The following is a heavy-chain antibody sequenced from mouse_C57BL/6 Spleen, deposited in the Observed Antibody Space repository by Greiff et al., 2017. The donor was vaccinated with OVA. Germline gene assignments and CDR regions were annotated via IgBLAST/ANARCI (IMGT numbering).Heavy chain of an antibody. J-gene: IGHJ4*01. CDR1: GYTFTSYW. Sequence: VQLQQPGAELVKPGASVKMSCKASGYTFTSYWITWVKQRPGQGLEWIGDIYPGSGSTNYNEKFKSKATLTVDTSSSTAYMQLSSLTSEDSAVYYCAREREATAHYYAMDYWGQGTSVTVSS. CDR2: IYPGSGST. D-gene: IGHD1-2*01. CDR3: AREREATAHYYAMDY. V-gene: IGHV1-55*01.